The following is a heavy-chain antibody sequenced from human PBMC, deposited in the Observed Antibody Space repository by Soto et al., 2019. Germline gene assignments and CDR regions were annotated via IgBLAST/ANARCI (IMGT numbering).Heavy chain of an antibody. D-gene: IGHD3-22*01. CDR3: ARDSSYSKCEYFFDY. Sequence: QVQLVQSGAEVKKPWASVKVSCKASGYTFTSYAMHWVRQAPGPRHEWMGWINAGNGNTKYSQKFQGRVTITRDTAASTAYMELSSLRSEDTAVYYCARDSSYSKCEYFFDYWGQGTLVTVSS. CDR2: INAGNGNT. J-gene: IGHJ4*02. CDR1: GYTFTSYA. V-gene: IGHV1-3*01.